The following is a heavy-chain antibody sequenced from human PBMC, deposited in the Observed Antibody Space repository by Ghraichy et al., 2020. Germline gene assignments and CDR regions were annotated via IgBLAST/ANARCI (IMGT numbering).Heavy chain of an antibody. J-gene: IGHJ4*02. Sequence: SGPTLVKPTQTLTLTCTFSGFSLTTSTVAVGWIRQPPGKALEWLALIYWDNDKHYSPSLKSRLTLTKDTSENQVVLTMTNMDPVDTGTYYCAHRLKRGSDWFTFDYWGQGTLVTVSS. D-gene: IGHD6-19*01. CDR3: AHRLKRGSDWFTFDY. CDR1: GFSLTTSTVA. V-gene: IGHV2-5*02. CDR2: IYWDNDK.